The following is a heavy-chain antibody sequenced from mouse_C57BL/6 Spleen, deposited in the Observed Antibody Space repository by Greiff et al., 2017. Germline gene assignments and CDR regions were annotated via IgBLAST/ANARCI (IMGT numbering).Heavy chain of an antibody. V-gene: IGHV1-55*01. Sequence: VQLQQPGAELVKPGASVKMSCKASGYTFTSYWITWVKQRPGQGLEWIGDIYPGSGSTNYNEKFKSKATLTVDTSSSTAYMQLSSLTSEDSAVYYCARHYGSTSGHWGQVTTLTVSS. J-gene: IGHJ2*01. CDR1: GYTFTSYW. D-gene: IGHD1-1*01. CDR2: IYPGSGST. CDR3: ARHYGSTSGH.